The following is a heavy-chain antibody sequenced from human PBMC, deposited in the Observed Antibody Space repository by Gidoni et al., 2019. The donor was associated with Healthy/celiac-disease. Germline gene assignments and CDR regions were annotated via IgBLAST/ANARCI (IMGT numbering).Heavy chain of an antibody. CDR1: GFSLSNARMG. D-gene: IGHD1-26*01. CDR3: ARIPVGATSPDDCDY. Sequence: QVTLRESGPVLDNPTKTLTLHCTVSGFSLSNARMGVSCTRQPPGNALEWLAQIFSNYEKSSSTSLKSRLTISKDTANSQVFLTMTNMDPVDTATYYCARIPVGATSPDDCDYWGQGTLVTVSS. CDR2: IFSNYEK. J-gene: IGHJ4*02. V-gene: IGHV2-26*01.